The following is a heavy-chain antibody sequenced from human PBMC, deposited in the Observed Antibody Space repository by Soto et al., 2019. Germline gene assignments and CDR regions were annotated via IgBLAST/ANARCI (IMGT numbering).Heavy chain of an antibody. V-gene: IGHV4-4*02. CDR2: IYHSGST. Sequence: QVQLQESGPGLVKPSGTLSLTCAVSGGSISSSNWWSWVRQPPGKGLEWIGEIYHSGSTNYNPSLKSRVPXSXDXXKNQFSLKLSSVTAADTAVYYCARSGSYGGGYFDYWGQGTLVTVSS. D-gene: IGHD1-26*01. J-gene: IGHJ4*02. CDR1: GGSISSSNW. CDR3: ARSGSYGGGYFDY.